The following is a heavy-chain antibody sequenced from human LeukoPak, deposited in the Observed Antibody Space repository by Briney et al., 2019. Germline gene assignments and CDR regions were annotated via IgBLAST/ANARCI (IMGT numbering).Heavy chain of an antibody. CDR1: GGSVSSGSYY. CDR2: IYYSGST. D-gene: IGHD2-21*01. V-gene: IGHV4-61*01. CDR3: ARDNSRDAFDI. J-gene: IGHJ3*02. Sequence: SETLSLTCTVSGGSVSSGSYYWSWIRQPPGKGLEWIGCIYYSGSTNYNPSLKSRVTISVDTSKSQFSLKLNSVAAADTAVYYCARDNSRDAFDIWGQGTMVTVSS.